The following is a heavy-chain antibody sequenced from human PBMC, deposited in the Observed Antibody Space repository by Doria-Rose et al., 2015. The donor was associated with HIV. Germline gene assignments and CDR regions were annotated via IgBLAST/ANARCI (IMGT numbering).Heavy chain of an antibody. Sequence: ESGPVLVKPTETLTLTCTVSGVSLSSPGMGVSWIRQTPGKALEWLANIFSDDERSYKTSLKRRLTISRGTSKSQVVLTMTDMDPVDTATYYCARIKSSRWYHKYYFDFWGQGTLVIVSA. CDR1: GVSLSSPGMG. V-gene: IGHV2-26*01. CDR2: IFSDDER. J-gene: IGHJ4*02. D-gene: IGHD6-13*01. CDR3: ARIKSSRWYHKYYFDF.